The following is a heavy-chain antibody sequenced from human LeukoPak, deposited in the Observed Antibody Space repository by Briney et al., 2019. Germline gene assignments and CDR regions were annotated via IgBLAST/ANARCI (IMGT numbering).Heavy chain of an antibody. CDR2: INPNTGGT. Sequence: ASVTVSCKASGYTFTGYYMRWVRQDPGQGLGWMGGINPNTGGTNYAQKFQGRVTMTRDTSISTAYMELSRLRSDDTAVYSCASLDGSGREDTSGHGTLVTASS. V-gene: IGHV1-2*02. CDR3: ASLDGSGREDT. D-gene: IGHD3-10*01. J-gene: IGHJ5*01. CDR1: GYTFTGYY.